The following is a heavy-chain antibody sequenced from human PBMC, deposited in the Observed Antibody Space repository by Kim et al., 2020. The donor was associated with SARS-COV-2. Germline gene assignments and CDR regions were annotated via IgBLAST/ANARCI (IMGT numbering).Heavy chain of an antibody. D-gene: IGHD4-4*01. V-gene: IGHV3-23*01. CDR3: ANTVTTRYTPWD. Sequence: HPNHVKVRLTIPRDNSKNTLYLQMNSLRAEDTAVYYCANTVTTRYTPWDWGQGTLVTVSS. J-gene: IGHJ4*02.